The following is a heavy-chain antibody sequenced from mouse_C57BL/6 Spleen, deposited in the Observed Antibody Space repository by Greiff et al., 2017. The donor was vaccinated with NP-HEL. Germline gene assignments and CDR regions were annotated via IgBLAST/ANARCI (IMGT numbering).Heavy chain of an antibody. Sequence: QVQLQQPGAELVKPGASVKVSCKASGYTFTSYWMHWVKQRPGQGLEWIGRIHPSDSDTNYNQKFKGKATLPVDNSSSPAYMQLSSLTSEDSAVYYCAIRKTTVVATGFDYWGQGTTLTVSS. CDR2: IHPSDSDT. D-gene: IGHD1-1*01. V-gene: IGHV1-74*01. J-gene: IGHJ2*01. CDR3: AIRKTTVVATGFDY. CDR1: GYTFTSYW.